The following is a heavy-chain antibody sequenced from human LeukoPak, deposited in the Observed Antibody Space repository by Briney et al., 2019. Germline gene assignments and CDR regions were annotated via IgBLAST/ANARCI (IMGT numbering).Heavy chain of an antibody. Sequence: GGSLRLSCAASGFTFNSYGIHWVRQAPGKGLEWVAFIRFDGSNNYYADSVKGRFTISRDNSKNTLYLQMNSLRAEDTAVYYCARRIAAAGLDYWGQGTLVTVSS. J-gene: IGHJ4*02. CDR1: GFTFNSYG. D-gene: IGHD6-13*01. CDR2: IRFDGSNN. V-gene: IGHV3-30*02. CDR3: ARRIAAAGLDY.